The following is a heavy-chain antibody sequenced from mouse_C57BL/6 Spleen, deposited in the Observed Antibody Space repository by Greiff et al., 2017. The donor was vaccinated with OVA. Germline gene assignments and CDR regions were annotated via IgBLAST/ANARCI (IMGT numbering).Heavy chain of an antibody. D-gene: IGHD1-1*01. Sequence: EVKLQQSGPELVKPGASVKISCKASGYSFTGYYMNWVKQSPEKSLEWIGEINPSTGGTTYNQKFKAKATLTVDKSSSTAYMQLKSLTSEDSAVYYCARRITTVVAHWYFDVWGTGTTVTVSS. CDR3: ARRITTVVAHWYFDV. V-gene: IGHV1-42*01. J-gene: IGHJ1*03. CDR1: GYSFTGYY. CDR2: INPSTGGT.